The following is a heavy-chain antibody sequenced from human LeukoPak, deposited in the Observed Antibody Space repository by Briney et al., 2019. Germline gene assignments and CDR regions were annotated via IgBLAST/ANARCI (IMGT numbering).Heavy chain of an antibody. CDR1: GFTFSDYY. CDR2: ISSSGSTI. CDR3: ASIPYYDSSGYQVDY. Sequence: GGSLRLSCAASGFTFSDYYMSWIRQAPGKGLEWVSYISSSGSTIYYADSAKGRFTISRDNAKNSLYLQMNSLRAEDTAVYYCASIPYYDSSGYQVDYWGQGTLVTVSS. J-gene: IGHJ4*02. V-gene: IGHV3-11*01. D-gene: IGHD3-22*01.